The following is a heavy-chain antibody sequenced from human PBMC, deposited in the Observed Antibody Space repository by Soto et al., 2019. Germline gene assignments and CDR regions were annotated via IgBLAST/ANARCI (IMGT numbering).Heavy chain of an antibody. CDR2: IIPIFGTA. J-gene: IGHJ5*02. V-gene: IGHV1-69*13. CDR1: GGTFSSYA. Sequence: GASVKVSCKASGGTFSSYAISWVRQAPGQGLEWMGGIIPIFGTANYAQKFQGRVTITADESTSTAYMELSSLRSEDTAVYYCARDPNGYRYGLIGTCLDPCGQGTLVTVAS. CDR3: ARDPNGYRYGLIGTCLDP. D-gene: IGHD5-18*01.